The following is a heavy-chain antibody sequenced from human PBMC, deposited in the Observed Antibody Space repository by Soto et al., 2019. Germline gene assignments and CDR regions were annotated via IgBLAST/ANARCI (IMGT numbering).Heavy chain of an antibody. J-gene: IGHJ2*01. D-gene: IGHD4-17*01. CDR2: IWYDGTNK. CDR3: ARDPMTTVTTWGDWYFDL. V-gene: IGHV3-33*01. Sequence: QVQLVESGGGVVQPGRSLRLSCATSGFTFSSYGMHWVRQGPGKGLEWVAVIWYDGTNKYYADSVNGRFTISRDDSKNTLYLHMNSLRAKDTAVYYSARDPMTTVTTWGDWYFDLWGRGTLVTVSS. CDR1: GFTFSSYG.